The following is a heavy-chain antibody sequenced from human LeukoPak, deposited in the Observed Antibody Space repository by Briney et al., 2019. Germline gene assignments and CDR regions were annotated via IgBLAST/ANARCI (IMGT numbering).Heavy chain of an antibody. V-gene: IGHV3-33*06. CDR3: AKEGRYCSSTSCATAFDY. CDR2: IWYDGSNK. Sequence: GGSLRLSCAAPGFTFSSYGMHWVRQAPGKGLEWVAVIWYDGSNKYYADSVKGRFTISRDNSKNTLYLQMNSLRAEDTAVHYCAKEGRYCSSTSCATAFDYWGQGTLVTVSS. J-gene: IGHJ4*02. CDR1: GFTFSSYG. D-gene: IGHD2-2*01.